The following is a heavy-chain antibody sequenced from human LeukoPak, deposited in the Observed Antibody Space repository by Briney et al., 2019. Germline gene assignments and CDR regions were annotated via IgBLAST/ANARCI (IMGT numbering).Heavy chain of an antibody. CDR2: IYTSGST. Sequence: PSETLSLTCTVSGGSISSGSYYWSWIRQPAGKGLEWIGRIYTSGSTNYNPSLKSRVTISVDTSKNQFSLKLSSVTAADTAVYYCAAEIWCGDSERFLDPWGQGTLVTVSS. J-gene: IGHJ5*02. CDR1: GGSISSGSYY. CDR3: AAEIWCGDSERFLDP. D-gene: IGHD3-10*01. V-gene: IGHV4-61*02.